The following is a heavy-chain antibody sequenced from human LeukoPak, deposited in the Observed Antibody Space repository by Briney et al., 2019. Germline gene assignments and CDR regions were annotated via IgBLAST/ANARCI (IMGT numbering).Heavy chain of an antibody. D-gene: IGHD3-10*01. CDR3: ARDRLLWFGELLTFDY. J-gene: IGHJ4*02. Sequence: SETLSLTCTVSGGSISSYYWSWIRQPAGKGLEWIGRIYTSGSTNYNLSLKSRVTMSVDTSKHQFSLKLSSVTAADTAVYYCARDRLLWFGELLTFDYWGQGTLVTVSS. V-gene: IGHV4-4*07. CDR2: IYTSGST. CDR1: GGSISSYY.